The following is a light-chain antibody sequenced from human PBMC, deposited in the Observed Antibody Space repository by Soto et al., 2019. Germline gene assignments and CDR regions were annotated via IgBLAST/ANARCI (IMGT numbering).Light chain of an antibody. V-gene: IGKV3-20*01. CDR2: GAS. Sequence: EIVLTLSPGTLSLSPGERATLSCRASQSVSSSYLAWYQQKPGQAPRLLIYGASSRATGIPDRFSGSGSGTDFTLTISRLEPEDFAVYYCQQYDISPWPFGQGTKADIK. J-gene: IGKJ1*01. CDR3: QQYDISPWP. CDR1: QSVSSSY.